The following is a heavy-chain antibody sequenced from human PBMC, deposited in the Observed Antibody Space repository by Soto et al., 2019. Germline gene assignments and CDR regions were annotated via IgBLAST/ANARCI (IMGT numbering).Heavy chain of an antibody. CDR3: ARGRPAVKATRGWFDP. CDR2: ISAYNGNT. CDR1: GYTFTSYG. Sequence: SASVKVSCKASGYTFTSYGISWVREAPGQGLEWMGWISAYNGNTNYAQKLQGRVTMTTDTSTSTAYMELRSLRSDDTAVYYCARGRPAVKATRGWFDPWGQGTLVTVSS. D-gene: IGHD2-2*01. J-gene: IGHJ5*02. V-gene: IGHV1-18*04.